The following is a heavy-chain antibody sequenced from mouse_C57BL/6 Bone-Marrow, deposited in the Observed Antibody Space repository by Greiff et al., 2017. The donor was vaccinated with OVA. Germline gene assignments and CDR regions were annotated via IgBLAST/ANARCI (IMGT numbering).Heavy chain of an antibody. CDR3: AREGITTVVDFED. Sequence: QVQLQQPGAELVKPGASVKMSCKASGYTFTSYWITWVKQRPGQGLEWIGDIYPGSGSTNYNEKFKSKATLTVDTSSSTAYMQLSSLTSEDSAVYYCAREGITTVVDFEDWGQGTTLTVSS. J-gene: IGHJ2*01. D-gene: IGHD1-1*01. V-gene: IGHV1-55*01. CDR2: IYPGSGST. CDR1: GYTFTSYW.